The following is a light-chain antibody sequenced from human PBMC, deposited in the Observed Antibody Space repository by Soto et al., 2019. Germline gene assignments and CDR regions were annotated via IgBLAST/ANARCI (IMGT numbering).Light chain of an antibody. CDR1: SSDVGKYDY. CDR2: DVK. J-gene: IGLJ1*01. V-gene: IGLV2-14*03. Sequence: SALTQPPSVSGSPGQSSTISCTGTSSDVGKYDYVSWYQQLPGKAPKLLIYDVKYRPSGVSSRFSGSRSGNTASLTISGLQTEDEADYYCTSFTSGSPPYVLGTGTKVTVL. CDR3: TSFTSGSPPYV.